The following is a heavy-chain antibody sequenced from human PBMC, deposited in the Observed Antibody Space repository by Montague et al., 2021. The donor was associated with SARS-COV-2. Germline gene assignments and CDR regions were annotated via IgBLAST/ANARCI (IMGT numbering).Heavy chain of an antibody. V-gene: IGHV4-39*01. CDR2: IYYSGST. Sequence: SETLSLTCTVSGGSISSSSYYWGWIRQPPGKGLEWIGHIYYSGSTYYXPSLKSRVTIFVETSKNQFSLKLSSVTAADTAVYYCARQPTRGITIFGVVTDYGMDVWGQGTTVTVSS. CDR1: GGSISSSSYY. J-gene: IGHJ6*02. CDR3: ARQPTRGITIFGVVTDYGMDV. D-gene: IGHD3-3*01.